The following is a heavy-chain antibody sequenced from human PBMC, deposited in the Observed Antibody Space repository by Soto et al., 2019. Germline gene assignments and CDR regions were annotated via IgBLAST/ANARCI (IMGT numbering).Heavy chain of an antibody. J-gene: IGHJ6*04. D-gene: IGHD1-7*01. CDR1: GYTFTSYG. CDR2: ISAYNGNT. V-gene: IGHV1-18*01. CDR3: ALDDGELLDYNATDA. Sequence: ASVKVSCKASGYTFTSYGISWVRQAPGQGLEWMGWISAYNGNTNYAQKLQGRVTMTTDTSTSTAYMELRSLRSDDTAVYYCALDDGELLDYNATDAWGKGTTITVSS.